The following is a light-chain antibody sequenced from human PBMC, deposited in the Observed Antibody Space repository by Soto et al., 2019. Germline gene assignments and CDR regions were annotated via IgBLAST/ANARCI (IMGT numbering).Light chain of an antibody. CDR1: NIGKKR. Sequence: SYELTQSPSVSVAPEKTATITCGGNNIGKKRVHWYRQKPGQAPVLLISYDSDRPSGIPERFSGSNSGNTATLTISRVEAGDEADYYCQVWDIMTDNYVFGSGTKLTVL. CDR3: QVWDIMTDNYV. CDR2: YDS. J-gene: IGLJ1*01. V-gene: IGLV3-21*04.